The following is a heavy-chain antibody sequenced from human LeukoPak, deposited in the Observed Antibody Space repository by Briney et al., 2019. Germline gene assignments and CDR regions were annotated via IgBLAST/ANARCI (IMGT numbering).Heavy chain of an antibody. CDR3: ARLRVSGSYLYYFDY. CDR2: ILTSETT. CDR1: GGSISSYH. J-gene: IGHJ4*02. V-gene: IGHV4-4*09. D-gene: IGHD1-26*01. Sequence: SETLSLTCTVSGGSISSYHWSWVRQPPGKGLEWIGYILTSETTNYNPSLKSRLTISVDTSKNQFTLRLSSVTAADTAVYYCARLRVSGSYLYYFDYWGQGTLVTVSS.